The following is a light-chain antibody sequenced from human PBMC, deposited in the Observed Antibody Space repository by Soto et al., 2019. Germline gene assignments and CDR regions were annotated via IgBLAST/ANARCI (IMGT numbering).Light chain of an antibody. CDR2: LAS. CDR1: QSLLHSNGYNY. J-gene: IGKJ3*01. V-gene: IGKV2-28*01. CDR3: MQSLQPPT. Sequence: DIVMTQSPLSLPVTPGEPASISCRSSQSLLHSNGYNYLDWYLQKPGQSPQLLISLASKRASGVPDRVSGSGSGTDFTLKISRVEAEDVGVHYCMQSLQPPTFGPGTKVDIK.